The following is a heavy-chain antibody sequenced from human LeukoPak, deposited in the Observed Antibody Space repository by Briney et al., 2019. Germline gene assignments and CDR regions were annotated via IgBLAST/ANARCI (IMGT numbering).Heavy chain of an antibody. Sequence: PSGTLSLTCTVSGGSISSYYWSWIRQPPGKGLEWIGYGFHSGSTNYSPSLKSRVTISVDTSKSQFSLKLSSMTAADTAVYYCARRYYDSSGYYYFDYWGQGTLVTVSS. D-gene: IGHD3-22*01. V-gene: IGHV4-59*01. CDR3: ARRYYDSSGYYYFDY. J-gene: IGHJ4*02. CDR1: GGSISSYY. CDR2: GFHSGST.